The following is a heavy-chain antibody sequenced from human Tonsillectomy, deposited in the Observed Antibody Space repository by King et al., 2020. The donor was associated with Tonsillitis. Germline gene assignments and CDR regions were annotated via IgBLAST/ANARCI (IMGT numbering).Heavy chain of an antibody. D-gene: IGHD2-15*01. CDR1: EYSFTNYW. J-gene: IGHJ3*02. CDR3: ARHALGYCDGGSCSPGAFDI. Sequence: QLVQSGAEVRKPGESLKISCKGSEYSFTNYWIAWVRQMPGKGLEWMGIIYPGDSDTRYSPSFQGQVTISADTSISTAYLQWSSLKASDTAMYYCARHALGYCDGGSCSPGAFDIWGQGTLVTVSS. V-gene: IGHV5-51*01. CDR2: IYPGDSDT.